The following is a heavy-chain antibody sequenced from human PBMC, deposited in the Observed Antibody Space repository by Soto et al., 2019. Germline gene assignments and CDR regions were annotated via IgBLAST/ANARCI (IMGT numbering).Heavy chain of an antibody. CDR2: IFSDNER. D-gene: IGHD4-17*01. CDR3: ARMNADSYQFYYAMDV. J-gene: IGHJ6*02. CDR1: GFSLTTGKMG. V-gene: IGHV2-26*01. Sequence: SGPTLVNPTETLTLTCTVSGFSLTTGKMGVSWIRQPPGKALEWLAHIFSDNERSYSTSLQGRLTISKDTSGSQVVLSMTNVDPVDTATYYCARMNADSYQFYYAMDVWGQGTTVTVSS.